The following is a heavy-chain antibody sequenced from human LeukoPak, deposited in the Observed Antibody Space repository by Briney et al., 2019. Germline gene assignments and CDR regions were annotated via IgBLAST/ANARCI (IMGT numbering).Heavy chain of an antibody. V-gene: IGHV1-18*01. CDR1: GYTLTSYG. J-gene: IGHJ4*02. CDR3: ARADMVRDPYYFDY. D-gene: IGHD3-10*01. CDR2: ISAYNGNT. Sequence: ASVKVSCKASGYTLTSYGISWVRQAPGQGLEWMGWISAYNGNTNYAQKLQGRVTMTTDTSTSTAYMELRSLRSDDTAVYYCARADMVRDPYYFDYWGQGTLVTVSS.